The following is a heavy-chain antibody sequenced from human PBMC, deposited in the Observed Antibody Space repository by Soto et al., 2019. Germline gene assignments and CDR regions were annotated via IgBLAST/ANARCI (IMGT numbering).Heavy chain of an antibody. V-gene: IGHV1-69*06. CDR3: ARALLSHSYDSGGYESYFHAMDV. CDR2: IIPISETT. CDR1: GGTFSSLD. J-gene: IGHJ6*02. Sequence: SVKVSCKASGGTFSSLDINWVRQAPGQGLEWMGGIIPISETTNYAQIFQGRVSIVADKSTSTAYMELSRLRSEDTAVYYCARALLSHSYDSGGYESYFHAMDVWGQGTPVTVSS. D-gene: IGHD3-22*01.